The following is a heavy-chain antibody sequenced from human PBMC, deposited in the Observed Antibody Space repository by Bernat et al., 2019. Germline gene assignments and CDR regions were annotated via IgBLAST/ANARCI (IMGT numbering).Heavy chain of an antibody. CDR2: INHDSSGT. CDR1: GFIFHAYV. J-gene: IGHJ4*02. D-gene: IGHD1-1*01. Sequence: EVQLVESGGGVVQPGGSLRLSCAPSGFIFHAYVMRWVRQAPGMGLEWVSRINHDSSGTSYADSVRGRFTISRDNSKNSLYLQMNSLRVEDTALYYCVKDNANWAFDYWGRGTLVTVSS. CDR3: VKDNANWAFDY. V-gene: IGHV3-43*02.